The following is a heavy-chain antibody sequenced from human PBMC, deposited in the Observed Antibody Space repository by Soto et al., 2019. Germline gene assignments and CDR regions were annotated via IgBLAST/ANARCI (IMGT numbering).Heavy chain of an antibody. J-gene: IGHJ1*01. V-gene: IGHV3-30*03. D-gene: IGHD2-15*01. CDR1: GFTFSSYG. Sequence: PGGSLRLSCAASGFTFSSYGMHWVRQAPGKGLEWVAVISYDGSNKYYADSVKGRFTISRDNSKNTLYLQMNSLRAEDTAVYYCATPQDICSGGSCFAEYFQHWG. CDR3: ATPQDICSGGSCFAEYFQH. CDR2: ISYDGSNK.